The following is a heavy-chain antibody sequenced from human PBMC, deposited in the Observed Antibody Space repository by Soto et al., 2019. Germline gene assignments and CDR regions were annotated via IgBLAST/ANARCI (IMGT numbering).Heavy chain of an antibody. V-gene: IGHV3-23*01. J-gene: IGHJ4*01. CDR2: ISGSGGST. CDR1: GFTFSSYA. CDR3: AKTPNEWLVPNLGPDY. D-gene: IGHD6-19*01. Sequence: GGSLRLSCAASGFTFSSYAMSWVRQAPGKGLEWVSAISGSGGSTYYADSVKGRFTISRDNSKNTLYLQMNSLRAEDTAVYYCAKTPNEWLVPNLGPDYWGQGTLVTVSS.